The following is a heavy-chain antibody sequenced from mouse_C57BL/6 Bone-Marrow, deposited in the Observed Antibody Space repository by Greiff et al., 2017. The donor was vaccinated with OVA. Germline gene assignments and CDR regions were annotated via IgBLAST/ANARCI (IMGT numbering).Heavy chain of an antibody. J-gene: IGHJ1*03. V-gene: IGHV5-16*01. CDR1: GFTFSDYY. Sequence: EVKVEESEGGLVQPGSSMKLSCTASGFTFSDYYMAWVRQVPEKGLEWVANINYDGSSTYYLDSLKSRFIISRDNAKNILYLQMSSLKSEDTATYYCARVGYWYFDVWGTGTTVTVSS. CDR3: ARVGYWYFDV. CDR2: INYDGSST.